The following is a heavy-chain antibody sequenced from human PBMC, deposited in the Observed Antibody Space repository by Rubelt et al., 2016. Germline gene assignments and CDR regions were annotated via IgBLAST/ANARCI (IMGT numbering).Heavy chain of an antibody. CDR2: INHSGST. CDR1: GGSFSGYY. D-gene: IGHD6-19*01. J-gene: IGHJ4*02. Sequence: QVQLQQWGAGLLKPSETLSLTCAVYGGSFSGYYWSWIRQPPGKGLEWIGEINHSGSTNYNPSLKSRVTISVDTAKNQFSRKLSSVTAADTAVYYCARGLTVAGIVRNRPRTYIDYWGQGTLVTVSS. V-gene: IGHV4-34*01. CDR3: ARGLTVAGIVRNRPRTYIDY.